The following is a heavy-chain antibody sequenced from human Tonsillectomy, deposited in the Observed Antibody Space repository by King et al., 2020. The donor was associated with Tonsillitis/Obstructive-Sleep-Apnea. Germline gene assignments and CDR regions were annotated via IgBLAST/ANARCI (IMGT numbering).Heavy chain of an antibody. J-gene: IGHJ4*02. CDR3: RSGTYRCGG. V-gene: IGHV3-23*04. Sequence: VQLVESGGGLVQPGGSLRLSCAASGFTFSSYVMSWVRQAPGKGLEWVSGISGSGGRTDYADSVKGRFTISRDNSKNTLYLQMNRLRAEDTAVYYCRSGTYRCGGWGQGTLVTVSS. CDR1: GFTFSSYV. CDR2: ISGSGGRT. D-gene: IGHD3-16*02.